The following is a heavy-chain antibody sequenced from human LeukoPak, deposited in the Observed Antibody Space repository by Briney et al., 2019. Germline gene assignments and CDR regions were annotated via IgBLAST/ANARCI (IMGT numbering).Heavy chain of an antibody. D-gene: IGHD2-15*01. J-gene: IGHJ1*01. Sequence: GASVKVSCKASGYTITSSDINWVRQAAGQGLEWMGWMNPNSGNTGYAQKFQGRVTMTRDTSISTAYLELTTLRPDDTAVYYCATGPPPYSSDDSCYSFLYFHHWGQGTLVTVSS. CDR2: MNPNSGNT. CDR1: GYTITSSD. CDR3: ATGPPPYSSDDSCYSFLYFHH. V-gene: IGHV1-8*01.